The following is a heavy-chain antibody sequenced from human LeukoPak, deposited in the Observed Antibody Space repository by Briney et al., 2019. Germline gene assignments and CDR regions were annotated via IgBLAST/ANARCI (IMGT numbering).Heavy chain of an antibody. D-gene: IGHD3-16*01. CDR2: ISSSSSYI. J-gene: IGHJ4*02. V-gene: IGHV3-21*01. Sequence: GGSLRLSCAASGFTFSSYSMNWVRRAPGKGLEWVSSISSSSSYIHYADPVKGRFTISRDNAKNSLYLQMNSLRAEDTAVYYCARRMGGYYFDYWGQGTLVTVSS. CDR3: ARRMGGYYFDY. CDR1: GFTFSSYS.